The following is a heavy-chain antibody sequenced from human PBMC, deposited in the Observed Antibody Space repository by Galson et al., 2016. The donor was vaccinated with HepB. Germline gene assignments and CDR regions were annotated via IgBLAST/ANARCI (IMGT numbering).Heavy chain of an antibody. CDR1: GGSFSGYY. V-gene: IGHV4-34*01. Sequence: TLSLTCVVYGGSFSGYYWCWIRQPPGKGLEWIGEINHSGSTNYNPSLKSRVTISVGTSKNHFSLKLSSVTAADTAVYYCARGEPTAIAYWGQGTLVTVSS. CDR3: ARGEPTAIAY. D-gene: IGHD2-2*01. J-gene: IGHJ4*02. CDR2: INHSGST.